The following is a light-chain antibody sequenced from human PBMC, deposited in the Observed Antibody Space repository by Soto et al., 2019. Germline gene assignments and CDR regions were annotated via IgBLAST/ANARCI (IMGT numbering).Light chain of an antibody. J-gene: IGKJ5*01. CDR1: QTISNY. V-gene: IGKV1-39*01. CDR3: QQSYNTPIT. Sequence: DIQMTHSPSSLSASLGYRFTITCRASQTISNYLNWYQQKSGRAPEPLVYAASNLQSGVPSRFTGSGSGTHFTLTISGLEPADFATYFCQQSYNTPITFGQGTRLEIK. CDR2: AAS.